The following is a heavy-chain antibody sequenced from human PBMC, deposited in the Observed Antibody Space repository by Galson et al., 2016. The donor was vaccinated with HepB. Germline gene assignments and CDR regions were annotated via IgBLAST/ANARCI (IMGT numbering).Heavy chain of an antibody. Sequence: SVKVSCKASGYTLTHYGFSWVRRAPGQGLEWMGIINPSGGSTTHAQKFQDRVTMTRDTSTSTVYMELSSLKSEDTAVYYCARETNYYDSSGYFDDAFDIWGQGTMVTVSS. CDR2: INPSGGST. CDR1: GYTLTHYG. CDR3: ARETNYYDSSGYFDDAFDI. D-gene: IGHD3-22*01. J-gene: IGHJ3*02. V-gene: IGHV1-46*01.